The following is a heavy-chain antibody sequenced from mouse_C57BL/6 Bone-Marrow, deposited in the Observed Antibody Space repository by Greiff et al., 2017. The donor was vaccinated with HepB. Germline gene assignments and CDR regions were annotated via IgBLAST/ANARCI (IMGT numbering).Heavy chain of an antibody. Sequence: QVQLQQPGAELVKPGASVKLSCKASGYTFTSYWMHWVKQRPGQGLEWIGMIHPNSGSTNYNEKFKSKATLTVDKSSSTAYMQLSSLTSEDSAVYYCARERRFYAMDYWGQGTSVTVSS. CDR3: ARERRFYAMDY. J-gene: IGHJ4*01. CDR1: GYTFTSYW. V-gene: IGHV1-64*01. CDR2: IHPNSGST.